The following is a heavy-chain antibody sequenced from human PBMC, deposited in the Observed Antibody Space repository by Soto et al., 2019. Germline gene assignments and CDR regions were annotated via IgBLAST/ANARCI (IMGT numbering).Heavy chain of an antibody. Sequence: GGSLRLSCAASGFTFSSYAMHWVRQAPGKGLEWVAVISYDGSNKYYADSVKGRFTISRDNSKNTLYLQMNSLRAEDTAVYYCARCAPITMIVYWGQGTLVTVSS. CDR1: GFTFSSYA. CDR3: ARCAPITMIVY. CDR2: ISYDGSNK. J-gene: IGHJ4*02. V-gene: IGHV3-30-3*01. D-gene: IGHD3-22*01.